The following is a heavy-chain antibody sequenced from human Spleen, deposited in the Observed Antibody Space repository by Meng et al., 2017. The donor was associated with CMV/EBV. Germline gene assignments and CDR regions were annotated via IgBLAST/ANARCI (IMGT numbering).Heavy chain of an antibody. CDR1: GSFSSGDYY. D-gene: IGHD2/OR15-2a*01. Sequence: GSFSSGDYYWSWIRQPPGKGLEWIGYIYYSGSTYYNPSLKSRVTISVDTSKNQFSLKLSSVTAADTAVYYCARGGCSTILECWFDPWGQGTLVTVSS. CDR2: IYYSGST. CDR3: ARGGCSTILECWFDP. J-gene: IGHJ5*02. V-gene: IGHV4-30-4*08.